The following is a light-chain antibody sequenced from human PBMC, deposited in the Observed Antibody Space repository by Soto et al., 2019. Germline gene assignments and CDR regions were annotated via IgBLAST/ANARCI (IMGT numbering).Light chain of an antibody. J-gene: IGLJ2*01. CDR3: QSYDSSLSVV. V-gene: IGLV1-40*01. CDR2: GNS. CDR1: SSNIGAGYD. Sequence: VLTQPPSVSGAPGQRVTISCTGSSSNIGAGYDVHWYQQLPGTAPKLLIYGNSNRPSGVPDRFSGSKSGTSASLAITKLQAEDEADYYCQSYDSSLSVVFGGGTKLTVL.